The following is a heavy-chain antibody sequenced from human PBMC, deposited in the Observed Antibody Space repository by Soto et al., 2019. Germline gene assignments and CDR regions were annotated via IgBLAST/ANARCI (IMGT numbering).Heavy chain of an antibody. CDR3: ARGAYSDSSSYFDY. CDR1: GDSISSGDHY. V-gene: IGHV4-30-4*01. Sequence: QVQLQESGPGLVKPSQTLSLTCTVSGDSISSGDHYWSWIRQPPGKGLEWIGYIYYSGITYSRPSLQSRVTISVDTSKNQFSLKLNSVTAADTAVYYCARGAYSDSSSYFDYWGQGTLVPVSS. J-gene: IGHJ4*02. D-gene: IGHD6-6*01. CDR2: IYYSGIT.